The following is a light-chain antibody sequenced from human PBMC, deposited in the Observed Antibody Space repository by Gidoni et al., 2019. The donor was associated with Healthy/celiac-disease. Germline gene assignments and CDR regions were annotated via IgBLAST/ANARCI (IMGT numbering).Light chain of an antibody. CDR2: AAS. CDR3: QQTYSTPLT. J-gene: IGKJ4*01. CDR1: QSISRY. V-gene: IGKV1-39*01. Sequence: IKMTKSPSSLSASVGDRVTVTCRASQSISRYLNWYQQKPGKAPKLLISAASSLQSGVPSRFSGSGSGTDFTLTISSLQPEDFATYYCQQTYSTPLTFGGGTKVEIK.